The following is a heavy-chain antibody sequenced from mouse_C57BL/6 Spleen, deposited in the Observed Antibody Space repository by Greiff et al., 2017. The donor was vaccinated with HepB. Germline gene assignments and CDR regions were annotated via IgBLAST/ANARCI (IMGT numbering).Heavy chain of an antibody. CDR1: GFTFGAYG. V-gene: IGHV5-15*01. CDR3: ARQGGRGAMDY. D-gene: IGHD3-3*01. J-gene: IGHJ4*01. Sequence: EVQRVESGGGLVQPGGSLKLSCAASGFTFGAYGMAWVRQAPRRGPGWVALISNLAYGIYYADTVTGRFTISRENAKNTLYLERSSLRSEDTAMYYCARQGGRGAMDYWGQGTSVTVSS. CDR2: ISNLAYGI.